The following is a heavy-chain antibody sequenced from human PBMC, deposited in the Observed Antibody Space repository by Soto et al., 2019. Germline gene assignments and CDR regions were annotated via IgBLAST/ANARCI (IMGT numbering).Heavy chain of an antibody. CDR2: IWFDGSRK. J-gene: IGHJ4*02. V-gene: IGHV3-33*01. CDR1: GFSFSSYG. CDR3: ARSNYDFWSGYYYPDY. D-gene: IGHD3-3*01. Sequence: QVQLVESGGGVVQPERSLRLSCAASGFSFSSYGMHWVRQAPGKGLEWLAVIWFDGSRKNHADSVKGRFTISRDNSKNTLYLQMNSLRAEDTAVYYCARSNYDFWSGYYYPDYWGQGTLVTVSS.